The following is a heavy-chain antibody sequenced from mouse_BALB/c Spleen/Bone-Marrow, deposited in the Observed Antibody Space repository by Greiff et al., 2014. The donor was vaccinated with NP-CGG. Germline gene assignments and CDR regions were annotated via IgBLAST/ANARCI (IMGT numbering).Heavy chain of an antibody. CDR3: GRWGDGYYYAMDY. Sequence: VQLQQPGPDLVKPGASVKLSCKASGYSFTGYFLNWVRQSHGKSLEWIGRINPFNGDTFYNQKFKGKATLTVDKSSTTPHMELLSLTSEDSAVYYCGRWGDGYYYAMDYWGQGTSVTVSS. CDR2: INPFNGDT. J-gene: IGHJ4*01. CDR1: GYSFTGYF. D-gene: IGHD2-3*01. V-gene: IGHV1-37*01.